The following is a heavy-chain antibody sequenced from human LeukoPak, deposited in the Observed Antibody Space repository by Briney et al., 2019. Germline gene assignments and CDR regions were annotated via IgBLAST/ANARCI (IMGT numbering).Heavy chain of an antibody. Sequence: GGSLRLSCVTSGFTFKNYGMHWVRQAPGKGLEWVAIIWYDGSKTYYGDSVKGRFTISRDNSKNTLYLQMNSLRVEDTAVYFCAKDWDFWRGYPYAFDIWGQRTMVTVPS. CDR1: GFTFKNYG. CDR2: IWYDGSKT. D-gene: IGHD3-3*01. J-gene: IGHJ3*02. CDR3: AKDWDFWRGYPYAFDI. V-gene: IGHV3-33*06.